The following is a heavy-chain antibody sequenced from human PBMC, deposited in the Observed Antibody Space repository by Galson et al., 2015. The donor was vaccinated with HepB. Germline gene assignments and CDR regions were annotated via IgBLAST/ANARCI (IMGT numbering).Heavy chain of an antibody. CDR3: ARSYQTYNMDV. CDR2: MSYDGSDK. Sequence: SLRLSCAASGFTFSSYDMYWVRQAPGKGLEWVAVMSYDGSDKYYADSVKGRFTISRDNSKNTLYLQMNSLRAEDTAVYFCARSYQTYNMDVWGQGTTVTVSS. J-gene: IGHJ6*02. V-gene: IGHV3-30-3*01. D-gene: IGHD5-24*01. CDR1: GFTFSSYD.